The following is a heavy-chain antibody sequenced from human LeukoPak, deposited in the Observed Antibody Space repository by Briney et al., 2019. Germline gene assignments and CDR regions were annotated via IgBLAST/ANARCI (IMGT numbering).Heavy chain of an antibody. Sequence: GGSLRLSCAASGFTFDDYAMHWVRQAPGKGLEWVSGISWNSGSIGYADSVKGRFTISRDNAKNSLYLQMNSLRAEDTALYYCAKGPRIAVAGTSLGYYFDYWGQGTLVTVSS. D-gene: IGHD6-19*01. V-gene: IGHV3-9*01. CDR3: AKGPRIAVAGTSLGYYFDY. CDR1: GFTFDDYA. CDR2: ISWNSGSI. J-gene: IGHJ4*02.